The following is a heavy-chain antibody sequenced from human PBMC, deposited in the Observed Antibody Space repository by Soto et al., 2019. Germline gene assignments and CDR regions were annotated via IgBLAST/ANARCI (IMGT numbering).Heavy chain of an antibody. Sequence: GGSLRLSCAASGFTFSTYAMSWVRQAPGKGLEWVSAISGGADRTFYAASVKGRFTISRDNTRDTLNLQRNSLNDEDTAVYYCVKESIPTAYGEHWGQGTVVTVSS. J-gene: IGHJ4*02. V-gene: IGHV3-23*01. CDR3: VKESIPTAYGEH. CDR1: GFTFSTYA. CDR2: ISGGADRT. D-gene: IGHD4-17*01.